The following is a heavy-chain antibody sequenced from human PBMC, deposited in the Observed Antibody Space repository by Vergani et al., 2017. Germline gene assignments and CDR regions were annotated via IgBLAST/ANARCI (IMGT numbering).Heavy chain of an antibody. D-gene: IGHD6-6*01. J-gene: IGHJ3*02. CDR2: IYTSGST. V-gene: IGHV4-59*10. CDR1: GGSISSYY. Sequence: QVQLQQWGAGLLKPSETLSLTCTVSGGSISSYYWSWIRQPAGKGLEWIGRIYTSGSTNYNPSLKSRVTISVDTSKNQFSLKLSSVTAADTAVYYCARWTYSSSSSGAFDIWGQGTMVTVSS. CDR3: ARWTYSSSSSGAFDI.